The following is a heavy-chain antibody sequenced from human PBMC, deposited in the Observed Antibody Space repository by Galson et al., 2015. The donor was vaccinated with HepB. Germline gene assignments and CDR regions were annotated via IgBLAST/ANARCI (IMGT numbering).Heavy chain of an antibody. CDR2: INIYNGNT. J-gene: IGHJ5*02. CDR1: GYSFTNYG. Sequence: SVKVSCKASGYSFTNYGIDWVRQAPGQGLEWMGWINIYNGNTNYAQKVQGRVTMTTDTSARTAYMELRSLRSDDTAVYYCARGALVVVVYATQNNWFAPWGQGTLITVSS. V-gene: IGHV1-18*01. CDR3: ARGALVVVVYATQNNWFAP. D-gene: IGHD2-15*01.